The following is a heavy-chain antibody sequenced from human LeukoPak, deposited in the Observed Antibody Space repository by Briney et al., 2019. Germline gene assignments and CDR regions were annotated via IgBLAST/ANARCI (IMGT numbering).Heavy chain of an antibody. D-gene: IGHD5-18*01. V-gene: IGHV3-30*03. CDR2: MSFDVRNT. CDR1: GFTLSSYA. Sequence: QPGRSLRLSCAASGFTLSSYAIHWVRQAPGKGLEWVAVMSFDVRNTYYSESVKGRFTITRDNFRNTLYLQMNSLRTEDTALYYCAFLEGYSYGTGSSYGTDVWGQGTAVTVS. J-gene: IGHJ6*02. CDR3: AFLEGYSYGTGSSYGTDV.